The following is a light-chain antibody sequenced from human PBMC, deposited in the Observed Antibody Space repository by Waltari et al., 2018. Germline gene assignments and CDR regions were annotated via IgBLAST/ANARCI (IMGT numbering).Light chain of an antibody. V-gene: IGLV5-45*03. CDR2: YKSDSDK. Sequence: QAVLTQPSSLSASPAASASLTCTLRRAINVGPYRLSWYQQRPGSPPQYLLRYKSDSDKQQGSGVPSRFSGSKDASANAGILLISGLQSEDEADYYCMIWHNSDVVFGGGTKLTVL. J-gene: IGLJ2*01. CDR3: MIWHNSDVV. CDR1: RAINVGPYR.